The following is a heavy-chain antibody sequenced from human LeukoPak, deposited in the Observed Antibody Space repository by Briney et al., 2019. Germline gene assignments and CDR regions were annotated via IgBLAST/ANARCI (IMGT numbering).Heavy chain of an antibody. J-gene: IGHJ2*01. V-gene: IGHV3-21*01. CDR2: ISSSSRFI. CDR1: GFTVSSNY. CDR3: ARAVYCSGGGCFWYFDL. Sequence: GRSLRLSCAASGFTVSSNYMSWVRQAPGKGLEWVSLISSSSRFIYYGDSVKGRFTISRDNAKKSLYLQMNSLRAEDTAVYYCARAVYCSGGGCFWYFDLWGRGTLVTVSS. D-gene: IGHD2-15*01.